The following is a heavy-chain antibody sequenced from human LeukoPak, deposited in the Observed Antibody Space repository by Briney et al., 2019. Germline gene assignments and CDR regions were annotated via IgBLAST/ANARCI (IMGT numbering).Heavy chain of an antibody. J-gene: IGHJ4*02. CDR1: GFTFSSYA. CDR3: ARDPPYPDFWSDF. V-gene: IGHV3-53*01. CDR2: IFSDDTT. Sequence: GGSLRLSCVASGFTFSSYAMSWVRQAPGKGLEWISLIFSDDTTNYADSVKGRFTISRDISKNTLYLQMNSLRAEDTAMYYCARDPPYPDFWSDFWGQGTLVTVSS. D-gene: IGHD3-3*01.